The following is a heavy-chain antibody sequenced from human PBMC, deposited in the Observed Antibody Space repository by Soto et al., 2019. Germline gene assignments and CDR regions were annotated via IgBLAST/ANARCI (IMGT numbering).Heavy chain of an antibody. CDR1: RVAFSKFI. Sequence: QAQLEQSGGEVKKPGSSVKVSCKASRVAFSKFIVTWVRQAPGLGLEWVGGIIPIFGTANYAQKFQGRVTMTADESTSTSYMEVNKLRSEDTAVYYCAKVRYSSPMGYYYGMDVWGQGTTVTVSS. V-gene: IGHV1-69*01. CDR3: AKVRYSSPMGYYYGMDV. D-gene: IGHD6-19*01. CDR2: IIPIFGTA. J-gene: IGHJ6*02.